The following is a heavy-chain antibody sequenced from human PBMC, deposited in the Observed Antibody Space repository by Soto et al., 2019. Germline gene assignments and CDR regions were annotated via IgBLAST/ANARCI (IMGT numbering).Heavy chain of an antibody. V-gene: IGHV4-30-4*08. CDR3: ARGRARWPGYFDS. CDR2: IYYSGSS. D-gene: IGHD2-15*01. J-gene: IGHJ4*02. CDR1: GGSISGDYY. Sequence: TLSLTCSVSGGSISGDYYWSWIRQSPEKGLEWIGYIYYSGSSYSNPALQSRLSMSLDTSKNQFSLKLRPVTAANTAVYYCARGRARWPGYFDSWGQGALVTVSS.